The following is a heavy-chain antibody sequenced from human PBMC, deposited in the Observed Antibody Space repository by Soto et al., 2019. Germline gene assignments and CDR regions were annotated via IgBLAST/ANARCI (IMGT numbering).Heavy chain of an antibody. Sequence: EVQLLESGGGLVQPGGSLRLSCAASGFTFSTSGMSWVRQAPGKGLEWVSSISGSGDYTNYADSVKGRFTISRDNSKNTLYLQTNSLTAEDTAVYYCANHGGFEIWGQGKMVDVSS. CDR3: ANHGGFEI. J-gene: IGHJ3*02. D-gene: IGHD4-17*01. CDR2: ISGSGDYT. CDR1: GFTFSTSG. V-gene: IGHV3-23*01.